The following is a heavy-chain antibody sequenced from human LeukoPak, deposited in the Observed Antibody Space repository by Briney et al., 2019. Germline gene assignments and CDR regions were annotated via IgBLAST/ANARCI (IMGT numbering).Heavy chain of an antibody. Sequence: GGSLRLSCAASGFTFSSYWMNWARQAPGKGLEWVASINHNGNVNYYVDSVKGRFTISRDNAKNSLYLQMNSLRAEDTAVYYCARRYFDYWGQGTLVTVSS. J-gene: IGHJ4*02. CDR1: GFTFSSYW. CDR2: INHNGNVN. CDR3: ARRYFDY. V-gene: IGHV3-7*01.